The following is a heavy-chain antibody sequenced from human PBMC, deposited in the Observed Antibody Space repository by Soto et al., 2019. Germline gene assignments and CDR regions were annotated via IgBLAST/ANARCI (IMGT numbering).Heavy chain of an antibody. Sequence: GGSLRLSCAASGFTFSSYAMHWVRQAPGMGLEWVAVISYDGSNKYYADSVKGRFTISRDNSKNTLYLQMNSLRAEDTAVYYCARLYDILAFDIWGQGTMVTVSS. D-gene: IGHD3-9*01. CDR3: ARLYDILAFDI. CDR1: GFTFSSYA. V-gene: IGHV3-30-3*01. J-gene: IGHJ3*02. CDR2: ISYDGSNK.